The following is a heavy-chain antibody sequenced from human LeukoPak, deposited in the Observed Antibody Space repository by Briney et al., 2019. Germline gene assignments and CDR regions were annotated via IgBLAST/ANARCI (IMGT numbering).Heavy chain of an antibody. V-gene: IGHV1-46*01. CDR1: GYTFTSYY. J-gene: IGHJ4*02. CDR3: ARDWEIVGATPEAFDY. Sequence: ASVKVSFKASGYTFTSYYMHWVRQAPGQGLEWMGIINPSGGSTSYAQKFQGRVTMTRDTSTSTVYMELSSLRSEDTAVYYCARDWEIVGATPEAFDYWGQGTLVTVSS. D-gene: IGHD1-26*01. CDR2: INPSGGST.